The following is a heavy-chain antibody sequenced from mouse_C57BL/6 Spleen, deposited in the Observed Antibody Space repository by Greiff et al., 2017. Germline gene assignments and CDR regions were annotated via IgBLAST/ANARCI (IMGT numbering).Heavy chain of an antibody. Sequence: VQLQQSGPELAGPSASVKLSCKASGYTFTSYGISWVKQRTGQGLEWIGEIYPRSGNTYYNAKFKGQATLTADTCSRIVYMELLSPASKDSAVYFRARTGYYGEFAVWGTGTLVTVSA. CDR1: GYTFTSYG. D-gene: IGHD1-1*01. CDR3: ARTGYYGEFAV. J-gene: IGHJ3*01. CDR2: IYPRSGNT. V-gene: IGHV1-81*01.